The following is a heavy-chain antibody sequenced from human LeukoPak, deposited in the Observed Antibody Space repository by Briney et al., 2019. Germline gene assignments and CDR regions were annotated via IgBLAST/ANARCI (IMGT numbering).Heavy chain of an antibody. Sequence: PGGSLRLSCAASGFTFSSYAMSWVRQAPGKGLEWVSAISGSGGSTYYADSVKGRFTISRDNSKNTLYLQMNSLRAEDTAVYYCAKVREDSSSWYSITAYFDYWGQGALVTVSS. CDR2: ISGSGGST. CDR1: GFTFSSYA. CDR3: AKVREDSSSWYSITAYFDY. V-gene: IGHV3-23*01. J-gene: IGHJ4*02. D-gene: IGHD6-13*01.